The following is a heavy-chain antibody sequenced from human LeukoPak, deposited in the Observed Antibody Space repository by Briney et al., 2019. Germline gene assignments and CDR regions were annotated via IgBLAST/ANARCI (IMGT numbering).Heavy chain of an antibody. Sequence: SETLSLTCTVSGGSISSGGYYWSWISQHPGKGLEWIGSIYYSGSTYYNPSLKSRVTISVDTSKNQFSLKLSSVTAADTAVYYCARGTYYYDSSGYRFDYWGQGTLVTVSS. V-gene: IGHV4-31*03. CDR1: GGSISSGGYY. CDR3: ARGTYYYDSSGYRFDY. CDR2: IYYSGST. J-gene: IGHJ4*02. D-gene: IGHD3-22*01.